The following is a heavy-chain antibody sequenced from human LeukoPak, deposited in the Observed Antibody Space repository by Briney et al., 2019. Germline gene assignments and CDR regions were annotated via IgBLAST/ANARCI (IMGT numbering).Heavy chain of an antibody. D-gene: IGHD3-22*01. Sequence: PSETLSLTCTVSGNSISNYYWSWIRQPPGKGLEWIGYLYFSGSTNYNPSLKSRVTISVDTSKNQFSLKLSSVTAADTAMYYCARGIAGVWLPIWGQGTLVTVSS. CDR2: LYFSGST. J-gene: IGHJ4*02. CDR3: ARGIAGVWLPI. V-gene: IGHV4-59*01. CDR1: GNSISNYY.